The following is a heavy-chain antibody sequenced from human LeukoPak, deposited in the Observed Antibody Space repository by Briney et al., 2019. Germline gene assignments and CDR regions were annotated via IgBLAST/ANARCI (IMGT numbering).Heavy chain of an antibody. CDR3: ASFGELEDPP. CDR2: IRYDGSNK. V-gene: IGHV3-30*02. CDR1: GFTFSSYG. Sequence: GGSLRLSCAASGFTFSSYGMHWVRQAPGKGLEWVAFIRYDGSNKYYADSVKGRFTISRDNSKNTLYLQMNSLRAEDTAVYYCASFGELEDPPWGQGTLVTVSS. D-gene: IGHD3-10*01. J-gene: IGHJ5*02.